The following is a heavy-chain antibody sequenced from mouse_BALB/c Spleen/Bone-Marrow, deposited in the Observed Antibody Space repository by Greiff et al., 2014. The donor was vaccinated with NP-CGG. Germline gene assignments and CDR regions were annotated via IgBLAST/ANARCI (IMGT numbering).Heavy chain of an antibody. CDR2: INPSTGYT. CDR1: GYTFTSYW. V-gene: IGHV1-7*01. D-gene: IGHD1-1*01. CDR3: ARDPYYYGFDY. Sequence: VQLQQSGAELAKPGASVKMSCKASGYTFTSYWMHRVKQRPGQGLEWIGYINPSTGYTEYNQKFKDKATLTADKSSSTAYMQLSSLTSEDSAVYYCARDPYYYGFDYWGQGTTLTVSS. J-gene: IGHJ2*01.